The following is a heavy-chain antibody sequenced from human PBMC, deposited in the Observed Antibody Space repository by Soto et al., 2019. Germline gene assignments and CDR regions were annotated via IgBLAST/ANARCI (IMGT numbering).Heavy chain of an antibody. CDR2: INADNGNT. CDR3: ARDRLLWFGEPYFDS. D-gene: IGHD3-10*01. V-gene: IGHV1-3*01. CDR1: GYTFTSYA. J-gene: IGHJ4*02. Sequence: GASVKVSCKASGYTFTSYAIHWVRQAPGQRLEWMGWINADNGNTKYSQNFQGRVSITRDTSASTAYMELSGLTSEDTAVYYCARDRLLWFGEPYFDSWGQGTLVTVSS.